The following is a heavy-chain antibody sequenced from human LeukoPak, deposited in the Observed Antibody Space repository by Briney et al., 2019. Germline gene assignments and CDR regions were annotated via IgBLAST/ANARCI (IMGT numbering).Heavy chain of an antibody. CDR1: GLTFSSFW. CDR2: VNEDGSER. D-gene: IGHD3-16*01. CDR3: ASGGHLDY. V-gene: IGHV3-7*01. J-gene: IGHJ4*02. Sequence: GGSLRLSCVASGLTFSSFWMSWARQAPGKGLEWVANVNEDGSERNYVDSVKGRFTIARDNAKNSLSLQMNSLRAEDTAVYDCASGGHLDYWGQGTLVTVSS.